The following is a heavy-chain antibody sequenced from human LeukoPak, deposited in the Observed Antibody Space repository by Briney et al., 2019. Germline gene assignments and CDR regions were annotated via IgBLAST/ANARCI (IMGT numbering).Heavy chain of an antibody. CDR1: GGSISSYY. CDR2: INHSGST. Sequence: PSEALSLTCTVSGGSISSYYWSWIRQPPGKGLEWIGEINHSGSTNYNPSLKSRVTISVDTSKNQFSLKLSSVTAADTAVYYCARQRYFDWLLSPFDYWGQGTLVTVSS. D-gene: IGHD3-9*01. V-gene: IGHV4-34*01. J-gene: IGHJ4*02. CDR3: ARQRYFDWLLSPFDY.